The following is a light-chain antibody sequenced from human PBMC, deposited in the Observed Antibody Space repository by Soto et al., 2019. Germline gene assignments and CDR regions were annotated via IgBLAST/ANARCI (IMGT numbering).Light chain of an antibody. CDR1: SSDVGGFNY. V-gene: IGLV2-8*01. CDR2: EVN. J-gene: IGLJ1*01. Sequence: QSVLTQPPSASGSPGQSVTISCSGTSSDVGGFNYVSWYQQHPGRAPKVLIYEVNKRPSGVPDRFSGSKSGSTASLTVSGLQAEVEAEYYCSSYAVTNIFVFGTGTKLTVL. CDR3: SSYAVTNIFV.